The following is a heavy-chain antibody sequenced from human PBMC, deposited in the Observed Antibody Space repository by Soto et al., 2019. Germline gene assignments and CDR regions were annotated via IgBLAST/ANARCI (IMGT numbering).Heavy chain of an antibody. CDR1: GGSISSYY. CDR2: IYYSGST. V-gene: IGHV4-59*08. Sequence: SETLSLTCTVSGGSISSYYWSWIRQSPGKGLEWIGYIYYSGSTNYNPSLKSRVTISVDTSKNQFSLKLSSVTAADTAVYYCAGQQLAQKIDYWGQGTLVTVSS. J-gene: IGHJ4*02. CDR3: AGQQLAQKIDY. D-gene: IGHD6-13*01.